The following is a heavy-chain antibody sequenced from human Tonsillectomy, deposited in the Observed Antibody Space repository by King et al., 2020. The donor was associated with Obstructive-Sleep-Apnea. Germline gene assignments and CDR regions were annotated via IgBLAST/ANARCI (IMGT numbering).Heavy chain of an antibody. CDR2: ISDDGSAT. CDR3: ARGNLLYSYAMDV. V-gene: IGHV3-74*01. Sequence: EVQLVESGGGSVQPGGSLRLSCAVSGLSVSDNWMHWVRQAPGKGLVWVARISDDGSATAYADSVEGRFTLSRDNAKNTLSLHMNSLTVEDTAVYYCARGNLLYSYAMDVWGQGTTVAVSS. J-gene: IGHJ6*02. D-gene: IGHD2-21*01. CDR1: GLSVSDNW.